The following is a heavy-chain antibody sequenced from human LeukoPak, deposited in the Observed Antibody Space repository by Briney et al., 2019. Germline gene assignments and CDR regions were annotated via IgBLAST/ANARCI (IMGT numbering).Heavy chain of an antibody. D-gene: IGHD3-3*01. V-gene: IGHV3-23*01. J-gene: IGHJ4*02. CDR3: AKVKSELTIFGVVITPYYFDY. CDR2: IRGSGGST. CDR1: GFTFSSYA. Sequence: GGSLRLSCAASGFTFSSYAMSWVRQAPGKGLEWVSAIRGSGGSTYYADSVKGRFTISRDNSKNTLYLQMNSLRAEDTAVYYCAKVKSELTIFGVVITPYYFDYWGQGTLVTVSS.